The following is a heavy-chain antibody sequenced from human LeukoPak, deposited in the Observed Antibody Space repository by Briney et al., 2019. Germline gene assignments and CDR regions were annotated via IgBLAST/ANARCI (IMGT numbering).Heavy chain of an antibody. J-gene: IGHJ3*02. CDR2: INPNSGGT. Sequence: ASVKVSCKASGYTFTGYYMHWVRQAPGQGLEWMGWINPNSGGTNYAQKFQGRVTMTRDTSISTAYMELSRLRSDDTAVYYCARSTGGETNDAFDIWGQGTMVTVSS. D-gene: IGHD2-8*02. V-gene: IGHV1-2*02. CDR1: GYTFTGYY. CDR3: ARSTGGETNDAFDI.